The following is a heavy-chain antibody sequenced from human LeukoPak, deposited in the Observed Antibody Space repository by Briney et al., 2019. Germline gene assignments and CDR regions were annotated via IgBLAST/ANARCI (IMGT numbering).Heavy chain of an antibody. CDR1: GGSISSSGYY. Sequence: PSETLSLTCTVSGGSISSSGYYWGWIRQPPGKGLEWIGTIYHSGSTYYNPSLKSRVTMSVDTSKNRFSLNLSSVTAADTAVYYCARVDYGSGSYRFDPWGQGTLVTVSS. CDR3: ARVDYGSGSYRFDP. J-gene: IGHJ5*02. CDR2: IYHSGST. V-gene: IGHV4-39*07. D-gene: IGHD3-10*01.